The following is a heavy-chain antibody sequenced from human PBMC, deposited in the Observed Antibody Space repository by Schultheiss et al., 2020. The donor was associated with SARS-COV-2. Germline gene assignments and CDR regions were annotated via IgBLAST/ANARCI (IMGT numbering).Heavy chain of an antibody. CDR1: GYSFTSYW. V-gene: IGHV5-51*01. D-gene: IGHD3-22*01. CDR3: AIGYDVSGAYSGY. CDR2: IYPGDSDT. J-gene: IGHJ4*02. Sequence: GESLKISCKGSGYSFTSYWIGWVRQMPGKGLEWMGIIYPGDSDTRYSPSFQGQVTISADKSISTAYLQWNSLKASDTAMYYCAIGYDVSGAYSGYWGQGTLVTVSS.